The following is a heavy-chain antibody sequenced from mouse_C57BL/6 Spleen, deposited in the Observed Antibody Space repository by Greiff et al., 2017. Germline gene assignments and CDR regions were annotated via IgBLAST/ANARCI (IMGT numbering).Heavy chain of an antibody. D-gene: IGHD1-1*01. CDR2: ISSGSSTI. CDR1: GFTFSDYG. CDR3: ARLLLLDY. J-gene: IGHJ2*01. Sequence: DVKLVESGGGLVKPGGSLKLSCAASGFTFSDYGMHWVRQAPEKGLEWVAYISSGSSTIYYADTVKGRFTISRDNAENTLFLQMTSLRSEDTAMYYCARLLLLDYWGQGTTLTVSS. V-gene: IGHV5-17*01.